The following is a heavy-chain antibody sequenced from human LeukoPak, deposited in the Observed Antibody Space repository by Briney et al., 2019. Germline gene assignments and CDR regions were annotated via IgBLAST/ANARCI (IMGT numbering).Heavy chain of an antibody. CDR2: IYPGDSDA. CDR1: GYSFSTYW. CDR3: SRHPGGKCSTTNFAESWCDY. J-gene: IGHJ4*02. V-gene: IGHV5-51*01. Sequence: GESLKISCKGSGYSFSTYWIGWVRQMPGKGLEWMGFIYPGDSDARYSPSFQGQVTISADKSLSTAYLQWSSLKASDTAMYYCSRHPGGKCSTTNFAESWCDYWGQGTLVTVSS. D-gene: IGHD1-26*01.